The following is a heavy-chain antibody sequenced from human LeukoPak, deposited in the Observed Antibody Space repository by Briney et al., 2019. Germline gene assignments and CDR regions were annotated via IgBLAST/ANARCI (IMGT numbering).Heavy chain of an antibody. CDR2: IYHSGST. D-gene: IGHD2-2*01. CDR1: GGPISSSNW. J-gene: IGHJ3*02. CDR3: ATSVPGYCSSTSCPRGDAFDI. V-gene: IGHV4-4*02. Sequence: SETLSLTCAVSGGPISSSNWWSWVRQPPGKGRKWIGEIYHSGSTNYNPSLKSRVTISVDKSKNQFSLKLSSVTAADTAVYYCATSVPGYCSSTSCPRGDAFDIWGQGTMVTVSS.